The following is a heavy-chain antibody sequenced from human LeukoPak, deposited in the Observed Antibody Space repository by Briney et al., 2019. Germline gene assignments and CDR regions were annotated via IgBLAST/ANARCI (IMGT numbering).Heavy chain of an antibody. CDR2: IYTSGST. J-gene: IGHJ4*02. CDR1: GGSISSFY. CDR3: AREDTAMVFYDY. Sequence: SETLSLTCTVSGGSISSFYWSWIRQPAGKGLEWIGRIYTSGSTNYNPSLKSRVTISVDTSKNQFSLKLSSVTAADTAVYYCAREDTAMVFYDYWGQGTLVTVSS. D-gene: IGHD5-18*01. V-gene: IGHV4-4*07.